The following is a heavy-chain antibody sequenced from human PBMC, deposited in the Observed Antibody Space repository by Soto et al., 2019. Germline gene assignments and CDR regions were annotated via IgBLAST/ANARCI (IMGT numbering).Heavy chain of an antibody. CDR3: ASNGESSYYYGMDV. J-gene: IGHJ6*02. V-gene: IGHV1-69*12. D-gene: IGHD2-8*01. CDR1: GGTFSSSA. Sequence: QVQLVQSGAEVKKPGSSVKVSCKASGGTFSSSAISWVRQAPGQGLEWMGGIIPIFGTAEYAQKFQGRVTLAADESTSTDFMEVSSLRSEDTAVYYCASNGESSYYYGMDVWGQGTTVTVSS. CDR2: IIPIFGTA.